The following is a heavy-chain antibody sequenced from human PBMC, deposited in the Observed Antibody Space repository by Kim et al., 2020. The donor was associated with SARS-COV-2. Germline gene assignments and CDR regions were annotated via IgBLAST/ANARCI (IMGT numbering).Heavy chain of an antibody. V-gene: IGHV3-74*01. Sequence: RFTISRDNAKNTLYLQMNSLRAEDTAVYYCARNQAGHDGSLMLSEYGMDVWGQGTTVTVSS. J-gene: IGHJ6*02. CDR3: ARNQAGHDGSLMLSEYGMDV. D-gene: IGHD3-10*01.